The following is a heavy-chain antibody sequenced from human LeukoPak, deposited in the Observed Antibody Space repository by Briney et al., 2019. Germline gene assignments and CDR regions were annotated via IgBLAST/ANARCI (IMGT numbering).Heavy chain of an antibody. V-gene: IGHV3-21*01. CDR2: ICSSSSYI. J-gene: IGHJ4*02. CDR3: AIPPGRWLQLLD. D-gene: IGHD5-24*01. CDR1: GFTFSSYS. Sequence: SLRLSCAPSGFTFSSYSMNWVRQAPGKGLAWVSSICSSSSYIYYADSVKGRFTISSDHAKNSLYLQMDSLSAQDTAVYFCAIPPGRWLQLLDWGQGTLVTVSS.